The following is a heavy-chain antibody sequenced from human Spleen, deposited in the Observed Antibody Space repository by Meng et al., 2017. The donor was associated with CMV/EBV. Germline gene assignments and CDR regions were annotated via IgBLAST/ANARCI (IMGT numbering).Heavy chain of an antibody. D-gene: IGHD2-2*02. V-gene: IGHV1-69*05. CDR1: GGTFSSYD. J-gene: IGHJ6*02. CDR3: ARCSSSSCYTGHYYGMDV. CDR2: FIPIFGTA. Sequence: SVKVSCKASGGTFSSYDISWVRQAPGQGLEWMGEFIPIFGTANYAQNFQGRVTMTRVTSTSTVYMELSSLRSEDTAVYYCARCSSSSCYTGHYYGMDVWGQGTTVTVSS.